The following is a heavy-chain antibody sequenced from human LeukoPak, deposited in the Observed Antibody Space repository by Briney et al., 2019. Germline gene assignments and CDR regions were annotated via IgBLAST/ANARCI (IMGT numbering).Heavy chain of an antibody. D-gene: IGHD5-18*01. V-gene: IGHV3-30-3*01. Sequence: GGSLRLSCAASGFTFSSYAMHWVRQAPGKGLEWVAVISYDGSNKYYADSVKGRFTISRDNSKITLYLQMNSLRAEDTAVYYCARERADTATVTRRVFDYWGQGTLVTVSS. CDR1: GFTFSSYA. CDR3: ARERADTATVTRRVFDY. J-gene: IGHJ4*02. CDR2: ISYDGSNK.